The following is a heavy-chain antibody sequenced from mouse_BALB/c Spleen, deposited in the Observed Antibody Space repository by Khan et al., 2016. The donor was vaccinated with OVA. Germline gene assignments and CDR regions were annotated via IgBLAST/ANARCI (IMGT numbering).Heavy chain of an antibody. CDR3: ARSVTITTVVATDFDY. D-gene: IGHD1-1*01. Sequence: EVQLQESGPGLVKPSQSLSLTCTVTGYSITSDYAWNWIRQFPGNKLEWMGYISYSGRTSYNPSLKSRISITRDTSKNQLFLQLTSVTTEDTATYYCARSVTITTVVATDFDYWGQGTTLTVSS. J-gene: IGHJ2*01. CDR2: ISYSGRT. CDR1: GYSITSDYA. V-gene: IGHV3-2*02.